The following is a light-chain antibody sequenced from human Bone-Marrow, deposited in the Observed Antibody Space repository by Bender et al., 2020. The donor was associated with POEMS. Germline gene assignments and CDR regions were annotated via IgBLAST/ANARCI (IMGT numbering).Light chain of an antibody. V-gene: IGLV2-23*02. J-gene: IGLJ2*01. CDR3: LSYAGRYTWV. CDR2: DVS. Sequence: QSALTQPASVSGSPGQSITISCTGTSSDVGSYNLVSWYQQLPDKAPKLMIYDVSKRPSGVPDRFSGSKSGNTASLTVSGLQAEDEADYYCLSYAGRYTWVFGGGTKLTVL. CDR1: SSDVGSYNL.